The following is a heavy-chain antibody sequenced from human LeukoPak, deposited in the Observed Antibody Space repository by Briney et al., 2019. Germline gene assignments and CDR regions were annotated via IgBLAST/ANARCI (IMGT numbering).Heavy chain of an antibody. Sequence: SQTLSLTCAISGDSVSSNSAAWNWIRQSPSRGLEWLGRTYYRSKWYNDYAVSVKSRITINPDTSKNQFSLQLNSVTPEDTAVYYCARSQGDSSGYYYAGVWYFDLWGRGTLVTVSS. CDR3: ARSQGDSSGYYYAGVWYFDL. CDR2: TYYRSKWYN. V-gene: IGHV6-1*01. D-gene: IGHD3-22*01. J-gene: IGHJ2*01. CDR1: GDSVSSNSAA.